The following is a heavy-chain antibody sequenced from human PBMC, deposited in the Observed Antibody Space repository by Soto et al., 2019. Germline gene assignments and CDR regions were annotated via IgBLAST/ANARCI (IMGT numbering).Heavy chain of an antibody. D-gene: IGHD3-16*02. CDR1: GFTVSSNY. Sequence: GGSLRLSCAASGFTVSSNYMSWVRQVPGKGLEWVSVIYSGGSTYYADSVKGRFTISRDNSKNTLYLQMNSLRAEDTAVYYCAREQYDYVWGSYRSVDYFDYWGQGT. V-gene: IGHV3-66*01. CDR3: AREQYDYVWGSYRSVDYFDY. J-gene: IGHJ4*02. CDR2: IYSGGST.